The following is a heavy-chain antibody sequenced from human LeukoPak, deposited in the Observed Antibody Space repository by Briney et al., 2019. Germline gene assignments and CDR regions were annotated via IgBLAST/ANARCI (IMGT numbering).Heavy chain of an antibody. V-gene: IGHV4-59*01. CDR3: ARDRGNYSDY. D-gene: IGHD6-13*01. CDR1: GGSISSYY. CDR2: ISYSGTT. J-gene: IGHJ4*02. Sequence: PSETLSLTCTVSGGSISSYYWGWIRQPPGKTLEWIGYISYSGTTNYNPSLKSRVTISVAPSKNQFSLKLRSVTAPDTAVYYCARDRGNYSDYWGQGMLVTVSS.